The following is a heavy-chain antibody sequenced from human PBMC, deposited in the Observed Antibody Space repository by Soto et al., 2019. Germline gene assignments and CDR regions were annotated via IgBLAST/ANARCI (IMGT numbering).Heavy chain of an antibody. CDR1: GFQFNIYS. CDR3: ARSVEGHFDY. CDR2: ITSDTKTI. D-gene: IGHD6-19*01. J-gene: IGHJ4*02. V-gene: IGHV3-48*02. Sequence: EVQLVESGGGLVQPGGSLRLTCAASGFQFNIYSMNWVRQAPGKGLEWSSYITSDTKTIKYADSVKGRFTISRDNAKNLVYLQMNSLRDEDTAVYFCARSVEGHFDYWGQGTVVTVSS.